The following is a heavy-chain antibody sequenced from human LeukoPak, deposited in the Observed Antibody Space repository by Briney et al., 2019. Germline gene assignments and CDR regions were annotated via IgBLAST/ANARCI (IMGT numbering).Heavy chain of an antibody. Sequence: PAGGSLRLSCAVSGFTFSSYGMHWVRQAPGKRLEGVAVIWYDGSNKYYADSVRGRFTSSRDNSENTLYLLMTRLRAEVSAVYSCARDRTRDCSGGSGYRHYFDYWGQGTLVTVSS. CDR1: GFTFSSYG. CDR2: IWYDGSNK. D-gene: IGHD2-15*01. CDR3: ARDRTRDCSGGSGYRHYFDY. J-gene: IGHJ4*02. V-gene: IGHV3-33*01.